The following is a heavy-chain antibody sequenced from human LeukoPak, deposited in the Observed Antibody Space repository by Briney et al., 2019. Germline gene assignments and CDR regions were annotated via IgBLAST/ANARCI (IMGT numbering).Heavy chain of an antibody. Sequence: ASVKVSCKASGYTFTSYGISWVRLAPGQGLEWMGWISAYNGNTNYAQKLQGRVTMTTDTSTSTAYMELRSLRSDDTAVYYCARGSGYSIKGYYYYYGMDVWGQGTTVTVSS. CDR2: ISAYNGNT. J-gene: IGHJ6*02. D-gene: IGHD6-13*01. CDR3: ARGSGYSIKGYYYYYGMDV. V-gene: IGHV1-18*01. CDR1: GYTFTSYG.